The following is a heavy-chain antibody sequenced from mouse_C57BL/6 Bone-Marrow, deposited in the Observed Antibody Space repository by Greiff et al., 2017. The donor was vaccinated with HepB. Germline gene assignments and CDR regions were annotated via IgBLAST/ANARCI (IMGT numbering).Heavy chain of an antibody. J-gene: IGHJ4*01. CDR1: GFTFSDYG. V-gene: IGHV5-17*01. CDR3: ANYDLYYAMDY. CDR2: ISSGSSTI. D-gene: IGHD2-4*01. Sequence: EVQGVESGGGLVKPGGSLKLSCAASGFTFSDYGMHWVRQAPEKGLEWVAYISSGSSTIYYADTVKGRFTISRDNAKNTLFLQMTSLRSEDTAMYYCANYDLYYAMDYWGQGTSVTVSS.